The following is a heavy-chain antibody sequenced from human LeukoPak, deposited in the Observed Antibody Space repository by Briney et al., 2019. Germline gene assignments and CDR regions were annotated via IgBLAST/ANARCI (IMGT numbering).Heavy chain of an antibody. D-gene: IGHD6-13*01. CDR3: AKDLGQQLVQGYFDY. V-gene: IGHV3-23*01. CDR2: ISGSGGST. CDR1: GFTFSSYA. J-gene: IGHJ4*02. Sequence: GGSLRLSCAASGFTFSSYAMSWVRQAPGKGLEWVSAISGSGGSTYYADSVKGRFTISRDNFKNTLYLQMNSLRAEDTAVYYCAKDLGQQLVQGYFDYWGQGTLVTVSS.